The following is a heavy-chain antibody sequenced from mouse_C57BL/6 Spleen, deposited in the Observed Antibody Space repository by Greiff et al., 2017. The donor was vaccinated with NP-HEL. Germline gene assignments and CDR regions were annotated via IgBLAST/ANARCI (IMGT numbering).Heavy chain of an antibody. D-gene: IGHD2-3*01. CDR3: VRPPLYDGYVMDY. CDR2: IRSKSNNYAT. J-gene: IGHJ4*01. Sequence: DVKLVESGGGLVQPKGSLKLSCAASGFSFNTYAMNWVRQAPGKGLEWVARIRSKSNNYATYYADSVKDRFTISRDDSESMLYLQMNNLKTEDTAMYYCVRPPLYDGYVMDYWGQGTSVTVSS. CDR1: GFSFNTYA. V-gene: IGHV10-1*01.